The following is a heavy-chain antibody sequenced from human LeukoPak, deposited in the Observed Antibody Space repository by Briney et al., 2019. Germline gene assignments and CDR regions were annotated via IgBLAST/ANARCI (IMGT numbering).Heavy chain of an antibody. V-gene: IGHV3-73*01. J-gene: IGHJ4*02. CDR2: IRSKANSYAT. CDR1: GFTFSGSA. D-gene: IGHD4-17*01. Sequence: GGSLRPSCAASGFTFSGSAMHWVRQASGKGLEWVGRIRSKANSYATAYAASVKGRFTISRDDSKNTAYLQMNSLKTGDTAVYYCTRTVFGDYAYWGQGTLVTVSS. CDR3: TRTVFGDYAY.